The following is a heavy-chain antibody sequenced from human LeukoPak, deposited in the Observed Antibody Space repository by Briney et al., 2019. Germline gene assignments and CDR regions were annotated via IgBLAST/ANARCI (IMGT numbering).Heavy chain of an antibody. CDR1: GFTFSHYA. D-gene: IGHD3-10*01. CDR2: ISVRGGTT. V-gene: IGHV3-23*01. CDR3: AKRGGLQHCDY. Sequence: GWSLPLSRPSSGFTFSHYAMNWVRQAPGRELEWVLIISVRGGTTYYADSVRGGFTISRDNSKNTLYLKMNRLRAEDTAVYFCAKRGGLQHCDYWGQGTLVTVSS. J-gene: IGHJ4*02.